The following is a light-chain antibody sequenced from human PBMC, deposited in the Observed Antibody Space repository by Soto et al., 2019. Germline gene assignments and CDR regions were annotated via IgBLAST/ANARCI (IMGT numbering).Light chain of an antibody. J-gene: IGKJ2*01. CDR1: QTINNY. V-gene: IGKV1-39*01. CDR3: HQGHSPPRT. Sequence: DIQMTQSPSSLSASVGDRVTITCRASQTINNYLAWYQHKPGKAPQVLIYASSILQSGVPSRFSGSRSGTEFTLTSSSLEPDDFATYYCHQGHSPPRTFGQGTKLEMK. CDR2: ASS.